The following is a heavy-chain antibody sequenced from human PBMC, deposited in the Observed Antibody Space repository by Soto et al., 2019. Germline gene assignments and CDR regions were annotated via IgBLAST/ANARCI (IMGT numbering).Heavy chain of an antibody. J-gene: IGHJ4*02. CDR1: GFTFSSYA. CDR3: ANRRGYSGYDLEADY. D-gene: IGHD5-12*01. CDR2: ISGSGGST. Sequence: EVQLLESGGGLVQPGGSLRLSCAASGFTFSSYAMSWVRQAPGKGLEWVSAISGSGGSTYYADSVKGRFTISRDNSKNTLYLQMHSLRAEDTAVYYCANRRGYSGYDLEADYWGQGTLVTVSS. V-gene: IGHV3-23*01.